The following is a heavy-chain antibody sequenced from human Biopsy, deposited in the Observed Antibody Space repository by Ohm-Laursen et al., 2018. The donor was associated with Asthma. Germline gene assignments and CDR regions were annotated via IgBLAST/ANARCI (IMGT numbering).Heavy chain of an antibody. CDR2: IKHISE. CDR1: GYTFSSYQ. V-gene: IGHV1-46*01. D-gene: IGHD3-22*01. CDR3: ARSLIVADGSDAFDI. J-gene: IGHJ3*02. Sequence: SVKVSCQASGYTFSSYQMHWVRQAPGQGLEWLGMIKHISEYAQKFQGRVTMTRDTSTSTVYMELSSLRSEDTAVYYCARSLIVADGSDAFDIWGQGTMVTVSS.